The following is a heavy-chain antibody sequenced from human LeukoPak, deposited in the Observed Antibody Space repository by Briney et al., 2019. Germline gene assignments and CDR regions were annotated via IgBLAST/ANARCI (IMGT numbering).Heavy chain of an antibody. D-gene: IGHD3-22*01. J-gene: IGHJ4*02. CDR1: GGSISGSSYY. CDR2: IYYSGST. V-gene: IGHV4-39*01. Sequence: PSETLSLTCTVSGGSISGSSYYWGWIRQPPGKGLEWIGSIYYSGSTYYNPSLKSRVTISVDTSKNQFSLKLSSVTDADTAVYYCARHLYDSSGFKFSTPYYFDYWGQGTLVTVSS. CDR3: ARHLYDSSGFKFSTPYYFDY.